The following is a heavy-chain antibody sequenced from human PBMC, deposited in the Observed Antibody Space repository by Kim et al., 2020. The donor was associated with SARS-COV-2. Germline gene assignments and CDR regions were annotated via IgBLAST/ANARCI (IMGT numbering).Heavy chain of an antibody. J-gene: IGHJ4*02. CDR1: GDSLNTYY. Sequence: SETLSLTCTVSGDSLNTYYWSWIRQPPGRGMEWIGYIYSSGSTTYNPSLRSRVTLSVDTSKNQFSLKLSSVTAADTAVYYCARRSSPENYFDYWGQGALV. CDR2: IYSSGST. D-gene: IGHD2-15*01. V-gene: IGHV4-59*08. CDR3: ARRSSPENYFDY.